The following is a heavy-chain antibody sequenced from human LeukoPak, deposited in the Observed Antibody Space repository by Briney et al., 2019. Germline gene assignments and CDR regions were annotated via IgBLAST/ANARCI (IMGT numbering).Heavy chain of an antibody. J-gene: IGHJ5*02. CDR3: ARDTWDYYGSGSYSNWFDP. CDR2: IDRGVGST. Sequence: GGSLRLTCAASGFTFSLYDMSWVRQAPGKGLEGVSAIDRGVGSTYYADSVRGRFTISRDNSKNTLYLQMNSLRAEDTAVYYCARDTWDYYGSGSYSNWFDPSGQGTLVTVSS. V-gene: IGHV3-23*01. CDR1: GFTFSLYD. D-gene: IGHD3-10*01.